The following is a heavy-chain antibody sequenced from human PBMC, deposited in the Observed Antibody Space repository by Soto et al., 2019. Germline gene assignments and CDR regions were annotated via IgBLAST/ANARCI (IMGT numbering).Heavy chain of an antibody. CDR3: ATPLRADYYYDSSGYQTGFDY. CDR2: FDPEDGET. J-gene: IGHJ4*02. V-gene: IGHV1-24*01. CDR1: GYTLTELS. D-gene: IGHD3-22*01. Sequence: QVQLVQSGAEVKKPGASVKVSCKVSGYTLTELSMHWVRQAPGKGLEWMGGFDPEDGETIYAQKFQGRVTMTEDTSTDTAYMELSSLRSEDTAVYYCATPLRADYYYDSSGYQTGFDYWGQGTLVTVSS.